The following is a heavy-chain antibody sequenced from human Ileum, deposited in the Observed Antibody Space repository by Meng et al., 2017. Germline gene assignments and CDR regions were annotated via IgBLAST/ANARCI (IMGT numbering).Heavy chain of an antibody. CDR3: ARERRHYYGSGSFDY. Sequence: QVQLQESGPGLVKPSQNLALPCSVSGGSFSSDNYYWTWIRQTPGKGLEWIGLTYSNGSPFYNPSLRSRVTISVDTSKDQFSLKLTSVTAADTAVYYCARERRHYYGSGSFDYWGQGILVTVSS. V-gene: IGHV4-30-4*01. CDR2: TYSNGSP. J-gene: IGHJ4*02. D-gene: IGHD3-10*01. CDR1: GGSFSSDNYY.